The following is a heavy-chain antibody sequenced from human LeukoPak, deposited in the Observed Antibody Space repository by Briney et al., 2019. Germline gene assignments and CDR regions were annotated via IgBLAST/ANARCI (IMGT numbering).Heavy chain of an antibody. CDR2: ISYDGSNK. J-gene: IGHJ4*02. Sequence: GGSLRLSCAASGFTFSSYAMHWVRQAPGKGLEWVAVISYDGSNKYYADSVKGRFTISRDNSKNTLYLQMNSLRAEDTAVYYCARDRSFLRFLEWLLPHFDYWGKGTLVTVSS. CDR1: GFTFSSYA. CDR3: ARDRSFLRFLEWLLPHFDY. D-gene: IGHD3-3*01. V-gene: IGHV3-30-3*01.